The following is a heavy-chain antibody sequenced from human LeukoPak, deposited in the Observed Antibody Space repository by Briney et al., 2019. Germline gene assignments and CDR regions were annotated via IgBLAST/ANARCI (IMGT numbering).Heavy chain of an antibody. CDR1: GGSFSDYY. CDR3: ARADYGDYGAY. Sequence: SETLSLTCSIFGGSFSDYYWTWIRPPPGKGLEWIGEINHSGSTNYNPSLKSRVTISVDTSKNQFSLKLSSVTAADTAVYYCARADYGDYGAYWGQGTLVTVSS. CDR2: INHSGST. V-gene: IGHV4-34*01. D-gene: IGHD4-17*01. J-gene: IGHJ4*02.